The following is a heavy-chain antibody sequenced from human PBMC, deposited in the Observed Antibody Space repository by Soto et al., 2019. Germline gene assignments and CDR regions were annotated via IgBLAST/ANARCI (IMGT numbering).Heavy chain of an antibody. CDR2: IYYSGST. J-gene: IGHJ4*02. Sequence: QVQLQESGPGLVKPSETLSLTCTVSGGSISSYYWSWIRQPPGKGLEWIGYIYYSGSTSYNPSLKSRVTISVDTSKNQFSLKLSSVTAADTAVYYCAGPYRHYFDYWGQGTLVTVSS. V-gene: IGHV4-59*01. CDR1: GGSISSYY. CDR3: AGPYRHYFDY.